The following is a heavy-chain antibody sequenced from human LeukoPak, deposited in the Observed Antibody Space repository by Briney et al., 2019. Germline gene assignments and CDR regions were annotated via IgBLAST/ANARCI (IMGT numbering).Heavy chain of an antibody. D-gene: IGHD4-23*01. Sequence: GESLQISCKGSGYSFTSYWIGWVRQMPGKGLEWMGIIYPGDSDTRYSPSFQGQVTISADKSISTAYLQWSSLKASDTAMYYCARTTMDYGGNPLYFDYWGQGTLVTVSS. V-gene: IGHV5-51*01. CDR1: GYSFTSYW. J-gene: IGHJ4*02. CDR3: ARTTMDYGGNPLYFDY. CDR2: IYPGDSDT.